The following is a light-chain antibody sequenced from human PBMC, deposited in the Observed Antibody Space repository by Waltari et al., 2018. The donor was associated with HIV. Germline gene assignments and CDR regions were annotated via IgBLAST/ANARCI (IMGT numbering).Light chain of an antibody. V-gene: IGLV2-14*01. J-gene: IGLJ3*02. CDR1: RRDVDVNNY. CDR2: EVS. Sequence: QSALTQPASVSGSPGQSLTISCTGTRRDVDVNNYLSWYQQHPGKAPKLMIYEVSNRPSGGSNRFSGSKSGNTASLTISGLQAEDEADYYCSSYTTRNTRVFGGGTTLTVL. CDR3: SSYTTRNTRV.